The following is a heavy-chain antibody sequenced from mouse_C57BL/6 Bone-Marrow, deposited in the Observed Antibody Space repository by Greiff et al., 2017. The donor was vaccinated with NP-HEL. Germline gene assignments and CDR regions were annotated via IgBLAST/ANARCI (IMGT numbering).Heavy chain of an antibody. J-gene: IGHJ3*01. V-gene: IGHV1-55*01. CDR1: GYTFTSYW. CDR3: ARYGYDGGGWFAY. CDR2: IYPGSGST. D-gene: IGHD2-2*01. Sequence: QVQLKQPGAELVKPGASVKMSCKASGYTFTSYWITWVKQRPGQGLEWIGDIYPGSGSTNYNEKFKSKATLTVDTSSSTAYRQLSSLTSEDSAVYYCARYGYDGGGWFAYWGQGTLVTVSA.